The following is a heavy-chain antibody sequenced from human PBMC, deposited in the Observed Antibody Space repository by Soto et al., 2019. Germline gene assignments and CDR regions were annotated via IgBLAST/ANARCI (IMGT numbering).Heavy chain of an antibody. CDR3: ARDVLEGSGSTGWDYYYYGMDV. Sequence: GGSLRLSCAASGFTFSSYGMHWVRQAPGKGLEWVAVIWYDGSNKYYADSVKGRFTISRDNSKNTLYLQMNSLRAEDTAVYYCARDVLEGSGSTGWDYYYYGMDVWGQGTTVTVSS. V-gene: IGHV3-33*01. CDR1: GFTFSSYG. CDR2: IWYDGSNK. J-gene: IGHJ6*02. D-gene: IGHD3-10*01.